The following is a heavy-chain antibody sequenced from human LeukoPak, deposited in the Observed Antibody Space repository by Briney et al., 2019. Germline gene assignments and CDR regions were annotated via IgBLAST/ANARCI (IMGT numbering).Heavy chain of an antibody. CDR3: ARPPVNYYDSSGPPYYFDY. V-gene: IGHV1-18*01. J-gene: IGHJ4*02. CDR1: GYTFTSYG. CDR2: ISAYNGNT. D-gene: IGHD3-22*01. Sequence: ASVKVSCKASGYTFTSYGISWVRQAPGQGLEWMGWISAYNGNTNYAQKLQGRVTMTTDTSTSTAYMELRSLRSDDTAVYYCARPPVNYYDSSGPPYYFDYGGKEPLVTFS.